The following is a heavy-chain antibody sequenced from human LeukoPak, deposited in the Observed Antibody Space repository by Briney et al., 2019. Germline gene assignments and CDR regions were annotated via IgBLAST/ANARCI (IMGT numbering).Heavy chain of an antibody. CDR1: GFTVRAYA. D-gene: IGHD3-10*01. V-gene: IGHV3-23*01. CDR2: IYDDNT. CDR3: AARKVRGVWFYLDY. J-gene: IGHJ4*02. Sequence: GGSLRLSCAASGFTVRAYAMAWVRQAPGKGLEWVSTIYDDNTYYADSVKGRFAISTDNSKNTLYLQMNSLRVEDTAVYFCAARKVRGVWFYLDYWGQGTLVTVSS.